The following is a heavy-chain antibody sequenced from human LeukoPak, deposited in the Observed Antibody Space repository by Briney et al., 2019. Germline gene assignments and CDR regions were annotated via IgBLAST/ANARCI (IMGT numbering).Heavy chain of an antibody. V-gene: IGHV3-48*02. CDR1: GFTFSSYS. CDR3: ARDPAGPAITYYYYYGMDV. CDR2: ISSSSSTI. Sequence: GGSLRLSCAASGFTFSSYSMNWVRQAPGKGLEWVSYISSSSSTIYYADSVKGRFTISRDNAKNSLYLQMNSQRDEDTAVYYCARDPAGPAITYYYYYGMDVWGQGTTVTVSS. J-gene: IGHJ6*02. D-gene: IGHD5-24*01.